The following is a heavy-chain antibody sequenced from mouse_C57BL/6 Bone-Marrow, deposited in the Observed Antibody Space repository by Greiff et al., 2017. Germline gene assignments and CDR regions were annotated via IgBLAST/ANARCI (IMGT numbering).Heavy chain of an antibody. CDR2: IHPNSGST. V-gene: IGHV1-64*01. CDR3: ARARTRGWFDY. Sequence: QVQLQQPGAELVKPGASVKLSCKASGYTFTSYWMHWVKQRPGQGLEWIGMIHPNSGSTNYNEKFKSKATVTVDKTSSTAYMQLSSLTSEASAVYYGARARTRGWFDYWGQGTLVTGSA. J-gene: IGHJ3*01. CDR1: GYTFTSYW.